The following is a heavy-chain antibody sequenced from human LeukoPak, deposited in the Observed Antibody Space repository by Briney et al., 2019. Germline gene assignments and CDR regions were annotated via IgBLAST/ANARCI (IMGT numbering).Heavy chain of an antibody. CDR3: ARGPDYYGLGSLDAFDI. V-gene: IGHV1-8*01. J-gene: IGHJ3*02. CDR1: GYTFTSYD. CDR2: MNPNSGNT. Sequence: ASVKVSCKASGYTFTSYDINWVRQATGQGLEWMGWMNPNSGNTGYAQKFQGRVTMTRNTSISTAYMELSSLRSEDTAVYYCARGPDYYGLGSLDAFDIWGQGTMVTVSS. D-gene: IGHD3-10*01.